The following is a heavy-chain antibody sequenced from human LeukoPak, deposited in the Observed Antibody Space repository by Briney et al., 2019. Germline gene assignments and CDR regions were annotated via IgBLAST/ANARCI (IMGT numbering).Heavy chain of an antibody. J-gene: IGHJ4*02. D-gene: IGHD3-22*01. Sequence: ASVKVSCKASGYTFTSYDINWVRQATGQGLEWMGWMNPNSGNTGYAQKFQGRVTMTEDTSTDTAYMELSSLRSEDTAVYYCATGAGDARYYYDSSGYRFDYWGQGTLVTVSS. CDR1: GYTFTSYD. V-gene: IGHV1-8*01. CDR3: ATGAGDARYYYDSSGYRFDY. CDR2: MNPNSGNT.